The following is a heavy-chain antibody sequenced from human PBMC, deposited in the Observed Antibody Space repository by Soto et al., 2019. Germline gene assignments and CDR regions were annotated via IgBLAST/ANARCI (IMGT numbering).Heavy chain of an antibody. Sequence: GGSLRLSCAASGFTFSSYAMSWVRQAPGKGLEWVSAISGTGGSTYYADSVKGRFTISRDNSKNTLYLQMNSLRAEDTAVYYCAKSFSGWYYFDYWGQGTLVTVSS. CDR2: ISGTGGST. J-gene: IGHJ4*02. V-gene: IGHV3-23*01. D-gene: IGHD6-19*01. CDR1: GFTFSSYA. CDR3: AKSFSGWYYFDY.